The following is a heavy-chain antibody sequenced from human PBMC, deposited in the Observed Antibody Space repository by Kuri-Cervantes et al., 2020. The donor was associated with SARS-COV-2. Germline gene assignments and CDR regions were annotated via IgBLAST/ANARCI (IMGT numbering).Heavy chain of an antibody. CDR3: ARGVQLWFQGNYYYYYMDV. D-gene: IGHD5-18*01. Sequence: SQTLSLTCAVSGGSISSDGYTWSWIRQPPGKGLEWIGYIYHSGSTYYNPSLKSRVTISVDRSKNQFSLSLSSVTAADTAVYYCARGVQLWFQGNYYYYYMDVWGKGTTVTVSS. CDR2: IYHSGST. J-gene: IGHJ6*03. CDR1: GGSISSDGYT. V-gene: IGHV4-30-2*01.